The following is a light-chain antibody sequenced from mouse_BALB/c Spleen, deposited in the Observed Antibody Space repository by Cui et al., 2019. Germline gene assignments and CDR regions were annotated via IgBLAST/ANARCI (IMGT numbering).Light chain of an antibody. CDR1: SSVSY. J-gene: IGKJ2*01. CDR3: QQWSSNPPT. Sequence: QIVLTQSPALMSASPGETVTMTCSASSSVSYMYWYQQKPRSSPKPWIYLTSNLASGVPARFSGSGSGTSYSLTNSSMEAEDAATNYCQQWSSNPPTFGGGTKLEIK. CDR2: LTS. V-gene: IGKV4-68*01.